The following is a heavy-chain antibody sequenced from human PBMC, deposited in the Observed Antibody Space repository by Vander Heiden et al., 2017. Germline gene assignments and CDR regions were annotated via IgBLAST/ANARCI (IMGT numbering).Heavy chain of an antibody. V-gene: IGHV3-9*01. CDR2: IGWHSAKI. CDR3: AKDRATGQQRGGRIDY. Sequence: EVQLVESGGGLVQPGRSLRLSCVASGFNFDDYAMHWVRQAPGKGLEWVAGIGWHSAKIDYADSVKGRFTISRDNAKNSLFLQMNSLKSDDTALYYCAKDRATGQQRGGRIDYWGQGTVVTVSS. J-gene: IGHJ4*02. D-gene: IGHD6-13*01. CDR1: GFNFDDYA.